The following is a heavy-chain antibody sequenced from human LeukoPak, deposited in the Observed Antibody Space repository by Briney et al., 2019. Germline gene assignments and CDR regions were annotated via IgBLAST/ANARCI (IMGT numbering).Heavy chain of an antibody. Sequence: ASVKVSCKASGYTFASYGISWVRQATGQGLEWMGWMNPNSGNTGYAQKFQGRVTMTRNTSISTAYMELSSLRSEDTAVYYCARVAAMVRGTFKGLGYWGQGTLVTVSS. V-gene: IGHV1-8*02. D-gene: IGHD3-10*01. CDR1: GYTFASYG. CDR3: ARVAAMVRGTFKGLGY. J-gene: IGHJ4*02. CDR2: MNPNSGNT.